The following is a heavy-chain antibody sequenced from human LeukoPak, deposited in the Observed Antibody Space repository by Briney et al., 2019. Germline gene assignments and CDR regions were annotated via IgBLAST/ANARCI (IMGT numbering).Heavy chain of an antibody. CDR1: GFIFSNYQ. D-gene: IGHD1-26*01. CDR2: IKEDGSEE. V-gene: IGHV3-7*01. J-gene: IGHJ4*02. CDR3: ARWGVQWGPDY. Sequence: GGSLRLSCVVSGFIFSNYQMTWVRQAPGKGLEWVANIKEDGSEEYYVDSVKGRFSISRDNAHNSLYLQMSSLRAEDTAVYYCARWGVQWGPDYWGQGTLVTVSS.